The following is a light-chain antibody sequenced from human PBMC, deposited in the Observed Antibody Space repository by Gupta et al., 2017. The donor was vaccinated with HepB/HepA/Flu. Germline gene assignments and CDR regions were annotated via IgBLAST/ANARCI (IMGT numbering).Light chain of an antibody. CDR3: QQYSNWPPLT. CDR2: RST. CDR1: QGVSTK. V-gene: IGKV3-15*01. J-gene: IGKJ4*01. Sequence: TVITQSPPTLSVSPGERATLPCRANQGVSTKLAWYQKKPGQAPRLIIHRSTTRATGIPARFSGSESGKEFTVSSSRMHSEGFALYYCQQYSNWPPLTFGGGTKVEMK.